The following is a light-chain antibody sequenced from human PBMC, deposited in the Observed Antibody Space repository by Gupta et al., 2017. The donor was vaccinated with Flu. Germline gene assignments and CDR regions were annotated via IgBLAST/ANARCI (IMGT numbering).Light chain of an antibody. CDR1: SSDVGSYNL. V-gene: IGLV2-23*03. CDR3: CSYAGSSTFLWV. J-gene: IGLJ3*02. Sequence: QSALTQPASVSGSPGQSITISCTGTSSDVGSYNLVSSYQQHPGKAPKLMIYEGSKRPSGVSNRFSGSKSGNTASLTISGLQAEDEADYYCCSYAGSSTFLWVFGGGTKLTVL. CDR2: EGS.